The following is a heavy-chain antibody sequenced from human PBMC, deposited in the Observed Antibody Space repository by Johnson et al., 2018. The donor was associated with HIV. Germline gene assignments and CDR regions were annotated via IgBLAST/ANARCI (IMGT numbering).Heavy chain of an antibody. CDR1: GFTFSTYW. CDR2: IKHEGSEK. D-gene: IGHD3-9*01. CDR3: ARGDYDILTGYAFDI. V-gene: IGHV3-7*02. J-gene: IGHJ3*02. Sequence: VQLVESGGGLVQPGGSLRLSCVASGFTFSTYWMNWVRQAPGKGPQWLANIKHEGSEKYYEDSVKGRFTISRDNAKNSLYLQMNSLRAEDTAVHYCARGDYDILTGYAFDIWGQGTMVTVSS.